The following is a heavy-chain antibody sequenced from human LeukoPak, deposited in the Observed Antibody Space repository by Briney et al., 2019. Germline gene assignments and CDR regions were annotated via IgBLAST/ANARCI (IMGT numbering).Heavy chain of an antibody. V-gene: IGHV3-48*02. J-gene: IGHJ4*02. Sequence: PGGSLRLSCEAAGFILSISGMNWVRQAPGKGREWVSYISSSSDLTSYVDSVKGRFTVSRDNAKNSLFLQMNSLRDEDTAVYYCARVVRGLYNLGDWGQGTLVTVSS. CDR1: GFILSISG. CDR2: ISSSSDLT. D-gene: IGHD3-10*01. CDR3: ARVVRGLYNLGD.